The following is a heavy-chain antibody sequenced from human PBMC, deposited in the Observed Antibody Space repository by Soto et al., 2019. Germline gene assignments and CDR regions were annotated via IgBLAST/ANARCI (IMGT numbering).Heavy chain of an antibody. V-gene: IGHV1-24*01. CDR1: GYTLTELS. CDR3: ATRTNYYYYYGMDV. J-gene: IGHJ6*02. CDR2: FDPEDGET. Sequence: ASVKVSCKVSGYTLTELSMHWVRRAPGKGLEWMGGFDPEDGETIYAQKFQGRVTMTEDTSTDTAYMELSSLRSEDTAVYYCATRTNYYYYYGMDVWGQGTTVTVSS.